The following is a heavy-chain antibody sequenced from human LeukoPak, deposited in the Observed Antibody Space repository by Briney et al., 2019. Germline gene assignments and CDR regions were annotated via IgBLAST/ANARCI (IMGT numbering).Heavy chain of an antibody. CDR2: ISWNSGSI. CDR3: ARDWRLDWFDP. D-gene: IGHD3-3*01. V-gene: IGHV3-9*01. CDR1: GFTFDDYA. Sequence: PGGSLRLSCAASGFTFDDYAMHWVRQAPGKGLEWVSGISWNSGSIGYVDSVKGRFTISRDNAENSLYLQMNSLRAEDTAVYYCARDWRLDWFDPWGQGTLVTVSS. J-gene: IGHJ5*02.